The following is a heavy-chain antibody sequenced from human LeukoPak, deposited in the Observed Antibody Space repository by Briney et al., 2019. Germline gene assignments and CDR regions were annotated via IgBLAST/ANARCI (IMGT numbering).Heavy chain of an antibody. CDR2: IYYSGST. D-gene: IGHD5-18*01. Sequence: SETLSLTCTVSGGSISSSSYYWGWIRQPPGKGLEWIGSIYYSGSTYYNPSLKSRVTISVDTSKNQFSLKLSSVTAADTAVYYCARDFRVDTAMVTTYYLDYWGQGTLVTVSS. J-gene: IGHJ4*02. CDR3: ARDFRVDTAMVTTYYLDY. CDR1: GGSISSSSYY. V-gene: IGHV4-39*07.